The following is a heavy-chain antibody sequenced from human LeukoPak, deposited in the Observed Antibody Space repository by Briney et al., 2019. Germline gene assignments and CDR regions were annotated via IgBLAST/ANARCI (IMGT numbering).Heavy chain of an antibody. Sequence: SETLSLTCAVAGGSISSTSYYWAWIRQPPGKGLEWIGSIYYSGSTYYNPSLKSRVTISVDTSKNQFSLRLSSVTAADTAVYYCAMVTARLGWFDPWGQGTLVTVSS. CDR2: IYYSGST. J-gene: IGHJ5*02. CDR3: AMVTARLGWFDP. CDR1: GGSISSTSYY. D-gene: IGHD2-21*02. V-gene: IGHV4-39*01.